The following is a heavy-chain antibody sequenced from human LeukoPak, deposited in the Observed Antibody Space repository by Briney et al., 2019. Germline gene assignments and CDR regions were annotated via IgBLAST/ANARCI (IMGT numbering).Heavy chain of an antibody. D-gene: IGHD6-13*01. CDR2: INHSGST. CDR3: AKEGGHSSSWWYYYYYYYMDV. Sequence: SETLSLTCAVYGGSFSGYYWSWIRQPPGKGLEWIGEINHSGSTNYNPSLKSRVTISVDTSKNQFSLKLSSVTAADTAVYYCAKEGGHSSSWWYYYYYYYMDVWGKGTTVTISS. V-gene: IGHV4-34*01. J-gene: IGHJ6*03. CDR1: GGSFSGYY.